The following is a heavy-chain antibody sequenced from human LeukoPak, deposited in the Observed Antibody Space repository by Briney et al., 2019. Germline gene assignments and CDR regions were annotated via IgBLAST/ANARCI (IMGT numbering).Heavy chain of an antibody. J-gene: IGHJ4*02. CDR3: ARKGGHSYGVDY. CDR1: GFTFSKTW. Sequence: PGGSLRLSCAAAGFTFSKTWMSWVRQAPGKGLAWVASINEDGSERRYADSVKGRVTISRDNAKNSLYLQMNSLTVDDTAMYYCARKGGHSYGVDYWGQGTLVTVSS. V-gene: IGHV3-7*01. CDR2: INEDGSER. D-gene: IGHD5-18*01.